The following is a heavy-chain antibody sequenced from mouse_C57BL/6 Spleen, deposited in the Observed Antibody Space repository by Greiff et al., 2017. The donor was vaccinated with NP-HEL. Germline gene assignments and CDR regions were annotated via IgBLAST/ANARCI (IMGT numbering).Heavy chain of an antibody. CDR2: IYPYNGVS. J-gene: IGHJ3*01. CDR1: GYSFTGYY. Sequence: EVKLMESGPELVKPGASVKISCKASGYSFTGYYMHWVKQSHGNILDWIGYIYPYNGVSSYNQKFKGKATLTVDKSSSTAYMELRGLTSEDSAVYYCARWNDGYSSWFAYWGQGTLVTVSA. V-gene: IGHV1-31*01. D-gene: IGHD2-3*01. CDR3: ARWNDGYSSWFAY.